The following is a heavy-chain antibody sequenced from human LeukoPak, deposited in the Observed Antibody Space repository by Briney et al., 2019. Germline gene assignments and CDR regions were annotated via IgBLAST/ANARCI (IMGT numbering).Heavy chain of an antibody. D-gene: IGHD3-22*01. V-gene: IGHV4-31*03. CDR1: GGSVSSGSYY. J-gene: IGHJ4*02. CDR3: ARDSYYDSSRSR. Sequence: PSETLSLTCTVSGGSVSSGSYYWSWIRQPPGKGLEWIGYIYYSGSTYYNPSLKSRVTISVDTSKNQFSLKLSSVTAADTAVYYCARDSYYDSSRSRWGQGTLVTVSS. CDR2: IYYSGST.